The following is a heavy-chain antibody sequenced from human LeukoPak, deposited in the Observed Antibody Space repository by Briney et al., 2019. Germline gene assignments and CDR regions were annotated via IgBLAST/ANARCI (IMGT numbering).Heavy chain of an antibody. V-gene: IGHV4-59*01. CDR2: IYYSGST. J-gene: IGHJ6*03. CDR3: ARDRVGQQLVGRNYYYYYMDV. Sequence: PSETLSLTCTVSGGFISSYYWSWIRQPPGKGLEWIGYIYYSGSTNYNPSLKSRVTISVDTSKNQFSLKLSSVTAADTAVYYCARDRVGQQLVGRNYYYYYMDVWGKGTRVTISS. CDR1: GGFISSYY. D-gene: IGHD6-13*01.